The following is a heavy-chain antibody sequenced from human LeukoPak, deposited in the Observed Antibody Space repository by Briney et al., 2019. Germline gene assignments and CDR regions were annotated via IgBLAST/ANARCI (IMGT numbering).Heavy chain of an antibody. Sequence: ASVKVSCKASGGTFSSYAISWVRQAPGQGLEWMGGIIPIFGTANYAQKFQGRVTITADESTSTAYMELSSLRSEDTAVYYCARVSQLWLRRAYYFDYWGQGTLVTVSS. CDR1: GGTFSSYA. V-gene: IGHV1-69*13. CDR2: IIPIFGTA. J-gene: IGHJ4*02. D-gene: IGHD5-18*01. CDR3: ARVSQLWLRRAYYFDY.